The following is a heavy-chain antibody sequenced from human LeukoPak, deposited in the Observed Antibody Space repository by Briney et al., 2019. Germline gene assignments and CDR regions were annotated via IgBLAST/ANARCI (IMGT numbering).Heavy chain of an antibody. V-gene: IGHV3-21*04. D-gene: IGHD4-17*01. CDR1: GFTFSSYS. J-gene: IGHJ4*02. Sequence: GGSLRLSCAASGFTFSSYSMNWVRQAPGKGLEWVSSISSSSSYIYYADSVKGRFTISRVNAKNSLYLQMNSLRAEDTAVYYCARGVSDGRADYGYWGQGTLVTVSS. CDR2: ISSSSSYI. CDR3: ARGVSDGRADYGY.